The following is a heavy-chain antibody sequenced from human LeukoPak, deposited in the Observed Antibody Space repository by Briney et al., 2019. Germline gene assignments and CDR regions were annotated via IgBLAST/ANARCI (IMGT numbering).Heavy chain of an antibody. Sequence: ASVKVSCKASGYTFTGYYMRWVRQAPGQGLEWMGWINPNSGGTNYAQKFQGRVTMTRDTSISTAYMELSRLRSDDTAVYYCARDPGYCSSTSCYGHYWGQGTLVTVSS. V-gene: IGHV1-2*02. J-gene: IGHJ4*02. CDR1: GYTFTGYY. D-gene: IGHD2-2*01. CDR3: ARDPGYCSSTSCYGHY. CDR2: INPNSGGT.